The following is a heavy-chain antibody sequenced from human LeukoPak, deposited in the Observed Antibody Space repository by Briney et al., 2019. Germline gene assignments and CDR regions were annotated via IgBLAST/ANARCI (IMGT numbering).Heavy chain of an antibody. V-gene: IGHV4-59*01. J-gene: IGHJ4*02. CDR3: AREQTDYYFDY. D-gene: IGHD3/OR15-3a*01. Sequence: SETLSLTCTVSGGSISRYYWSWIRQPPGKGLEWIGYIYYSGSTNYNPSLKSRVTISVDTSKNQFSLKLSSVTAADTAVYYCAREQTDYYFDYWGQGTLVTVSS. CDR1: GGSISRYY. CDR2: IYYSGST.